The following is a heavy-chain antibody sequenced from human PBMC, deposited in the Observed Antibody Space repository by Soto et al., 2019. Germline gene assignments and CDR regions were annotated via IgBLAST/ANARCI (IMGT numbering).Heavy chain of an antibody. Sequence: QITLKESGPTLVKPTQTLTLTCTFSGFSFSTSALGVGWIRQPPGKALEWLALIYWDDDKRYSPSLKSRLTITKDTSRNQVVVTMTNMDPVDTATYYCAHVYWAASGTRYYFDYWGQGTLVTVSS. D-gene: IGHD6-13*01. J-gene: IGHJ4*02. CDR3: AHVYWAASGTRYYFDY. CDR1: GFSFSTSALG. CDR2: IYWDDDK. V-gene: IGHV2-5*02.